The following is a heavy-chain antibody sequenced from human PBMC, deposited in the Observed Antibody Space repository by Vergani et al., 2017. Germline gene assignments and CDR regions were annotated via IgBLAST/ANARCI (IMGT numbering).Heavy chain of an antibody. CDR2: IKSKTDGGTT. V-gene: IGHV3-15*01. Sequence: EVQLVESGGGLVKPGGSLRLSCAASGFTFSNAWMSWVRQAPGKGLEWVGRIKSKTDGGTTDYAAPVKGRFTISRDDSKNTLYLQMNSLKTEDTAVYYCTTADLVEWLVDYYYYYMDVWGKGTTVTVSS. CDR3: TTADLVEWLVDYYYYYMDV. D-gene: IGHD3-3*01. CDR1: GFTFSNAW. J-gene: IGHJ6*03.